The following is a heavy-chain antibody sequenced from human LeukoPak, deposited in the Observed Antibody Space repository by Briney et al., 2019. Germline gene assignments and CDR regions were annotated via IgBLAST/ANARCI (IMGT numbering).Heavy chain of an antibody. J-gene: IGHJ4*01. CDR3: ARDGTAAGLYFDL. D-gene: IGHD6-13*01. CDR2: IKQDGSEK. CDR1: GFTFSDNW. Sequence: GGSLRLSCGVSGFTFSDNWMNWVRQAPGKGLEWVASIKQDGSEKTFADSVKGRFTISRDNARNSVYLQMSSLRAEDTAVYYCARDGTAAGLYFDLWGHGTLVTVSS. V-gene: IGHV3-7*01.